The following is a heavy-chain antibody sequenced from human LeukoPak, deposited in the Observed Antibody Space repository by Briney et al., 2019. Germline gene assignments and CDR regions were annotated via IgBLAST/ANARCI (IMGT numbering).Heavy chain of an antibody. V-gene: IGHV1-18*01. CDR2: ISAYNGNT. CDR1: GYTFPSYG. Sequence: ASVKVSCKASGYTFPSYGISWVRQAPGQGLEWMGWISAYNGNTNYAQRLQGRVTMTTDTSTSTAYMELRSLRSDDTAVYYCARTPELMIVVAPDYWGQGTLVTVSS. CDR3: ARTPELMIVVAPDY. D-gene: IGHD3-22*01. J-gene: IGHJ4*02.